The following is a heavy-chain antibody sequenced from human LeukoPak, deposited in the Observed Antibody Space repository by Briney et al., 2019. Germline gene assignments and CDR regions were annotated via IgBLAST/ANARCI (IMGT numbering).Heavy chain of an antibody. D-gene: IGHD4-17*01. CDR3: ARRATTGPTKAAFDI. CDR2: IYYSGGI. V-gene: IGHV4-28*05. Sequence: SETLSLTCAVSGYSISSSNYWAWIRQPPGKGLEWIGHIYYSGGIYYNPSLKSRVTMSVDTSKNQFSLKLSSVTAVDTAVYYCARRATTGPTKAAFDIWGQGTMVTVSS. CDR1: GYSISSSNY. J-gene: IGHJ3*02.